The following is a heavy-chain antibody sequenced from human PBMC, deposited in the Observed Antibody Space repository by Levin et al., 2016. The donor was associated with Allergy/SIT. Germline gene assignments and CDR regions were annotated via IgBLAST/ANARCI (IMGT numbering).Heavy chain of an antibody. J-gene: IGHJ4*02. CDR1: GFTFSSYS. CDR3: ARTSSGSYHFENIPSEIDY. Sequence: GESLKISCAASGFTFSSYSMNWVRQAPGKGLEWVSSISSSSSYIYYADSVKGRFTISRDNAKNSLYLQMNSLRAEDTAVYYCARTSSGSYHFENIPSEIDYWGQGTLVTVSS. CDR2: ISSSSSYI. V-gene: IGHV3-21*04. D-gene: IGHD1-26*01.